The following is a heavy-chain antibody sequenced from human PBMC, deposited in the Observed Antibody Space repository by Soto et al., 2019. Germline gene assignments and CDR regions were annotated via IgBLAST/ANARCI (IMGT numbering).Heavy chain of an antibody. CDR1: GDSVSSNSAA. CDR3: AGTTSLQWYYMDV. Sequence: QVQLQQSGPGLVKPSQTLSLTCAISGDSVSSNSAAWNWIRRSPSAGLEWLGRPYYRSRWYNDYAVSVRSRITINPDTSKNQFSLHLNSVTPEDTAVYYFAGTTSLQWYYMDVWGKGTTVTVSS. D-gene: IGHD1-7*01. J-gene: IGHJ6*03. CDR2: PYYRSRWYN. V-gene: IGHV6-1*01.